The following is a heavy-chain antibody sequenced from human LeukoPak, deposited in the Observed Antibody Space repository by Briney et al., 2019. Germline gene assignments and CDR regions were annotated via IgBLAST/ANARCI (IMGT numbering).Heavy chain of an antibody. J-gene: IGHJ5*02. CDR1: GYTFTSYD. CDR3: ARVARRIAAAGKGAWFDP. D-gene: IGHD6-13*01. Sequence: ASVKVSCKASGYTFTSYDINWVRQATGQGLECMVWMNPNSGNTGYAQKFQGRVTMTRNTSISTAYMELSSLRSEDPAVYYCARVARRIAAAGKGAWFDPWGQGTLVTVSS. V-gene: IGHV1-8*01. CDR2: MNPNSGNT.